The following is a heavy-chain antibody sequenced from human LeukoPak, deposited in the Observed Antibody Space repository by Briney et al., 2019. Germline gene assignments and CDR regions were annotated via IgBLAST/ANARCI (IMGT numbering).Heavy chain of an antibody. CDR3: AREGPTSGSYDWFDP. CDR2: ISYDGSNK. Sequence: GRSLRLSCAASGFTFSSYAMHWVRQAPGKGLEWVAVISYDGSNKYYADSMKGRFTISRDNSKNTLYLQMNSLRAEDTAVYYCAREGPTSGSYDWFDPWGQGTLVTVSS. J-gene: IGHJ5*02. CDR1: GFTFSSYA. V-gene: IGHV3-30-3*01. D-gene: IGHD1-26*01.